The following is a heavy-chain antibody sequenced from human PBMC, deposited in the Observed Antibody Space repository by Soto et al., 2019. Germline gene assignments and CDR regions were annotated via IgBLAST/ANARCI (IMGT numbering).Heavy chain of an antibody. CDR2: IYYSGST. CDR1: GVSISSGGYY. J-gene: IGHJ4*02. V-gene: IGHV4-31*03. D-gene: IGHD4-4*01. CDR3: AKTTVSLKGYYFDY. Sequence: SETLSLTCTVSGVSISSGGYYWSWIRQHPGKGLEWIGYIYYSGSTYYNPSLKSRVTISVDTSKNQFSLKLSSVTAADTAVYYCAKTTVSLKGYYFDYWGQGTLVTVSS.